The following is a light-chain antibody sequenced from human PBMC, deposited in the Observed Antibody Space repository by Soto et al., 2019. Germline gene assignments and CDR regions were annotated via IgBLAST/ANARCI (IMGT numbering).Light chain of an antibody. CDR3: QQYNSYSGYT. J-gene: IGKJ2*01. CDR1: QSISSW. CDR2: KAS. V-gene: IGKV1-5*03. Sequence: DIQMTQSPSTLSASVGDRVTITCRASQSISSWLAWYQQKPGKAPKLLIYKASSLESGVPSRFSGSGSGTEFTLPISCLQPDDFATYYCQQYNSYSGYTFGQGTKLEIK.